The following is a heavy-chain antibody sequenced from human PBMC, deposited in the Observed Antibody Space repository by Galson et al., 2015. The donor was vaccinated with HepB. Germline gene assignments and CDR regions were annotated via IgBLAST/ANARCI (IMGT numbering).Heavy chain of an antibody. J-gene: IGHJ4*02. CDR3: ARDRRYGSGSEY. CDR2: ISSSSSYT. D-gene: IGHD3-10*01. V-gene: IGHV3-11*06. Sequence: SLRLSCAASGFTFSDYYMSWIRQAPGKGLEWVSYISSSSSYTNYADSVKGRFTISRDNAKNSLYLQMNSLRAEDTAVYYCARDRRYGSGSEYWGQGTLVTVSS. CDR1: GFTFSDYY.